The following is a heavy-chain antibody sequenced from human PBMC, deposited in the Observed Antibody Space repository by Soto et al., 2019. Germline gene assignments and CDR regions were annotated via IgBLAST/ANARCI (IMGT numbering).Heavy chain of an antibody. Sequence: PSETLSLTCTVSGGSISGYYWSWIRQPAGKGLEWIGRIFASGRTDYNPSLKSRGTMSVDTSKNQFSLKLRSLIVADTAVYFCARDSAGTTSFDWFDPWGQGTLVTVSS. V-gene: IGHV4-4*07. D-gene: IGHD1-7*01. J-gene: IGHJ5*02. CDR3: ARDSAGTTSFDWFDP. CDR2: IFASGRT. CDR1: GGSISGYY.